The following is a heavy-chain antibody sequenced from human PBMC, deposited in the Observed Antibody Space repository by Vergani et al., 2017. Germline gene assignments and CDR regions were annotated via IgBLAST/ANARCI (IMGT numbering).Heavy chain of an antibody. J-gene: IGHJ3*02. CDR1: GFTFSSYA. CDR3: ARELRWFGELSHHAFDI. CDR2: ISYDGSNK. Sequence: QVQLVESGGGVVQPGRSLRLSCAASGFTFSSYAMHWVRQAPGKGLEWVAVISYDGSNKYYADSVKGRFTISRDNSKNTLYLQMNSLRAEDTAVYYCARELRWFGELSHHAFDIWGQGTMVTVSS. V-gene: IGHV3-30*04. D-gene: IGHD3-10*01.